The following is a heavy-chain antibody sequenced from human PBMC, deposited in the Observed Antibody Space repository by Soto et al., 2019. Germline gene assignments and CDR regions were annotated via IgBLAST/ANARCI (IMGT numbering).Heavy chain of an antibody. J-gene: IGHJ5*02. CDR1: GFTFSSYA. D-gene: IGHD3-10*01. V-gene: IGHV3-23*01. Sequence: PGGSLRLSCTASGFTFSSYAMSWVRQAPGKGLEWVSAISGNGGSTYYADSVKGRFTISRDKSKNTLYLQMNSLRAEDTAVYYCTKDLWSSSWFGEYNWFDPWGQGTLVTVSS. CDR3: TKDLWSSSWFGEYNWFDP. CDR2: ISGNGGST.